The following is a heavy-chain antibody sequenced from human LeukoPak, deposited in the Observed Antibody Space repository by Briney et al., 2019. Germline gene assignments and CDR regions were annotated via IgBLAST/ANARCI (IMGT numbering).Heavy chain of an antibody. CDR2: IDGSGANT. V-gene: IGHV3-23*01. CDR1: GFTFSSYG. CDR3: AKRPARPKPFDC. Sequence: GGSLRLSCAGSGFTFSSYGMSWVRQAPGKGLEWVSAIDGSGANTHYADSVKGRFIISRDNSKNTVYLQMNSLRAEDTAIYYCAKRPARPKPFDCWGQGTLVTVSS. D-gene: IGHD1-14*01. J-gene: IGHJ4*02.